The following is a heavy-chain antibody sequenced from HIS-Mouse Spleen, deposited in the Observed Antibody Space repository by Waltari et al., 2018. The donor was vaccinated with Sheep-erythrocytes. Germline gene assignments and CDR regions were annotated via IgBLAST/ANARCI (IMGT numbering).Heavy chain of an antibody. J-gene: IGHJ6*02. Sequence: QLQLQESGPGLVKPSETLSLTCTVSGGSISSSSYYWGWIRPPPGKGLEWIGSIYYSGSTYYNPSLKSRVTISVDTSKNQFSLKLSSVTAADTAVYYCARDSGDCSSTSCYYYYYGMDVWGQGTTVTVSS. D-gene: IGHD2-2*01. V-gene: IGHV4-39*07. CDR2: IYYSGST. CDR3: ARDSGDCSSTSCYYYYYGMDV. CDR1: GGSISSSSYY.